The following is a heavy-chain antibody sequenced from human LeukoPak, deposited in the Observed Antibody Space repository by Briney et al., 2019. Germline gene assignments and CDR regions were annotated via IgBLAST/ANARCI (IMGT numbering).Heavy chain of an antibody. D-gene: IGHD2-15*01. V-gene: IGHV4-61*02. J-gene: IGHJ4*02. CDR3: ASQYCSGGSCNFDF. CDR2: IYTSRNT. Sequence: PSETLSLTCTVSGGSISSGGYFWTWIRQPAGKGLEWIGRIYTSRNTNYNPSLKSRVTISVDTSKNQFSLMLSSVTAADTAVYYCASQYCSGGSCNFDFWGQGTQVTVSS. CDR1: GGSISSGGYF.